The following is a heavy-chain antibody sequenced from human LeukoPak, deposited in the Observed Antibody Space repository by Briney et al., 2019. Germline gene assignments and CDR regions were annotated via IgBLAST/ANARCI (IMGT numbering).Heavy chain of an antibody. CDR2: IYYSGST. CDR1: NGSINSYR. J-gene: IGHJ5*02. CDR3: ARDFAYYYDSSGYEYNWFDP. D-gene: IGHD3-22*01. V-gene: IGHV4-59*01. Sequence: PSETLSLTCTVSNGSINSYRWSWIRQPPGKGLEWIGYIYYSGSTNYNPSLKSRVTISVDTSKNQFSLKLSSVTAADTAVYYCARDFAYYYDSSGYEYNWFDPWGQGTLVTVSS.